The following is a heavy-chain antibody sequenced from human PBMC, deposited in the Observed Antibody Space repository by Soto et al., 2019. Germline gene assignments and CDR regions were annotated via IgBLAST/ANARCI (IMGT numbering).Heavy chain of an antibody. CDR3: AKEPYDSTGFYYSFHH. CDR2: ISSDGSDK. V-gene: IGHV3-30*18. CDR1: GFTFSSYG. D-gene: IGHD3-22*01. Sequence: QVQLVESGGGVVQPGRSLRLSCAASGFTFSSYGMQWVRQAPGQGLEWVAVISSDGSDKNYADSVKGRFSLSRDNSWNTLFLQMNSLRPEDTAVFYCAKEPYDSTGFYYSFHHWGQVTLVTVS. J-gene: IGHJ4*02.